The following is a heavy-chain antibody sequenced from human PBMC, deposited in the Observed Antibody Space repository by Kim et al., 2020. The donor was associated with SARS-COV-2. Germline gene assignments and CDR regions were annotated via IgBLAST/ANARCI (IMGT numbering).Heavy chain of an antibody. CDR1: GFTFDDYA. D-gene: IGHD3-3*01. Sequence: GGSLRLSCAASGFTFDDYAMHWVRQAPGKGLEWVSGISWNSGSIGYADSVKGRFTISRDNAKNSLYLQMNSLRAEDTALYYCAKGVRYYDFWSGYVLTARSGVGRPDWYFDLWGRGTLVTVSS. V-gene: IGHV3-9*01. CDR2: ISWNSGSI. CDR3: AKGVRYYDFWSGYVLTARSGVGRPDWYFDL. J-gene: IGHJ2*01.